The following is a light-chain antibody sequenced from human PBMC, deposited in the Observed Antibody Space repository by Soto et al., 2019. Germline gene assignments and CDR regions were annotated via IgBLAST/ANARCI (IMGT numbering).Light chain of an antibody. Sequence: DIQMTQSPSSLSASVGYRVTITCQASQDITDYLHWYQQKPGKAPRLLIYDASNLETGVPSRFSGSGSGTDFSFTISSLQPEDIATYYCQQSEALVLSFGGGTKVEIK. V-gene: IGKV1-33*01. CDR1: QDITDY. J-gene: IGKJ4*01. CDR2: DAS. CDR3: QQSEALVLS.